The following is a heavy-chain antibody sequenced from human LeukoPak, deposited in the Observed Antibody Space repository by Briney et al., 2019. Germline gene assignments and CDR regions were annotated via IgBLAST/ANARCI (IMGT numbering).Heavy chain of an antibody. Sequence: PGGSLILSCAASEFTFSGYWMSWFRQAPGKGLEWVATIKQDGSEISFVDSVKGRFTISRDNAKSSLYLQMNSLRGEDTAVYYCARARYGSGGYFFDFWGQGTLVTVSS. D-gene: IGHD3-10*01. CDR2: IKQDGSEI. CDR1: EFTFSGYW. CDR3: ARARYGSGGYFFDF. V-gene: IGHV3-7*04. J-gene: IGHJ4*02.